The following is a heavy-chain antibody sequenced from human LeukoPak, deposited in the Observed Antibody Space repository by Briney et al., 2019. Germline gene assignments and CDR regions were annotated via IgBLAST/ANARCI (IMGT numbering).Heavy chain of an antibody. Sequence: PSESLSLTCTVSDGSIISHYWSWIRQPPGKGLEWMAYIYYSGSIDYNPSLKSRVTISMDTSKNQISLRLSSVTAADTAVYYCARVAYRAFDIWGQGTMVTVSS. CDR3: ARVAYRAFDI. D-gene: IGHD3-16*02. CDR1: DGSIISHY. V-gene: IGHV4-59*11. J-gene: IGHJ3*02. CDR2: IYYSGSI.